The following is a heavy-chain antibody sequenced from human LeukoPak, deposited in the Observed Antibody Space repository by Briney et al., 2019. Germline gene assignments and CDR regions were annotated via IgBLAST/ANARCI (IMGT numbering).Heavy chain of an antibody. V-gene: IGHV3-30*18. CDR3: AKAAVTTTLYYYYYGMDV. J-gene: IGHJ6*02. CDR2: ISYDGSNK. Sequence: GRSLRLSCAASGFTFSSYGMHWVCQAPGKGLEWVAVISYDGSNKYYADSVKGRFTISRDNSKNTLYLQMNSLRAEDTAVYYCAKAAVTTTLYYYYYGMDVWGQGTTVTVSS. D-gene: IGHD4-17*01. CDR1: GFTFSSYG.